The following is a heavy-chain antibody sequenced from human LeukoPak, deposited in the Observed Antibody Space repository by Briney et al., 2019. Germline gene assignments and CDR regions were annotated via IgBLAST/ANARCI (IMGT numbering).Heavy chain of an antibody. CDR3: VVFFDY. Sequence: GGSLRLSCAASGFTFSSYAMHWVRQAPGKGLEWVAVISYDGSNKYYADSVKGRFTISRDNSKNTLYLQMNSLRAEDTAVYYCVVFFDYWGQGTLVTVSS. V-gene: IGHV3-30-3*01. CDR1: GFTFSSYA. J-gene: IGHJ4*02. CDR2: ISYDGSNK.